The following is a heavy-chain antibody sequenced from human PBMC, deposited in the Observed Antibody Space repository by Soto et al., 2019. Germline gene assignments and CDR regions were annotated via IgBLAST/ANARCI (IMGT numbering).Heavy chain of an antibody. CDR3: AKCCISTSCYGMDV. Sequence: ESGGGVVQPGRSLRLSCAASGFTFSSYGMHWVRQAPGKGLEWVAVISYDGSNKYYADSVKGRFTISRDNSKNTLYLQMNSLRAEDTAVYYCAKCCISTSCYGMDVWGQGTTVTVSS. D-gene: IGHD2-2*01. CDR1: GFTFSSYG. CDR2: ISYDGSNK. J-gene: IGHJ6*02. V-gene: IGHV3-30*18.